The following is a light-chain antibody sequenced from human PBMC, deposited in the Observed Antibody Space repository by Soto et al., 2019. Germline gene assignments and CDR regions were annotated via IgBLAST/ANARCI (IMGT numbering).Light chain of an antibody. CDR3: MQALQSPIT. J-gene: IGKJ5*01. CDR1: QSLLNSNGYSY. V-gene: IGKV2-28*01. CDR2: LGS. Sequence: DIVMTQSPLSLPVTPGEPASISCRSTQSLLNSNGYSYLDWYLQKPGQSPQLLISLGSNRASGVPDRFSGSGSGTDFTLKISRVEGEDVGVYYCMQALQSPITFVQGTRLEIK.